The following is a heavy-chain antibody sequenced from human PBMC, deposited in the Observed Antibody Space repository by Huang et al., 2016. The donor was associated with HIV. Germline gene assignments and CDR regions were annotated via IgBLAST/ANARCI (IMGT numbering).Heavy chain of an antibody. CDR1: GYSFTKHW. Sequence: GYSFTKHWLGWVGGVPGKGLEWVGVIYAGYSDTRYSPSFQGQVTISADKSITTAYLQWSSLKASDTAMYYCARQDMEYGMDVWGQGTMVTVSS. CDR3: ARQDMEYGMDV. J-gene: IGHJ6*02. V-gene: IGHV5-51*01. D-gene: IGHD2-15*01. CDR2: IYAGYSDT.